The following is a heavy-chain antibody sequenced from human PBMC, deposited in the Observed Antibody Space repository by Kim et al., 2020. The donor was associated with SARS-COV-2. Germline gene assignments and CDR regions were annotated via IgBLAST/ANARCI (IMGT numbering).Heavy chain of an antibody. CDR1: GGSISSSSYY. Sequence: SETLSLTCTVSGGSISSSSYYWGWIRQPPGKGLEWIGSIYYSGSTYYNPSLKSRVTISVDTSKNQFSLKLSSVTAADTAVDYCAREAEITLGGVDFDYWG. V-gene: IGHV4-39*07. CDR3: AREAEITLGGVDFDY. CDR2: IYYSGST. J-gene: IGHJ4*01. D-gene: IGHD3-16*01.